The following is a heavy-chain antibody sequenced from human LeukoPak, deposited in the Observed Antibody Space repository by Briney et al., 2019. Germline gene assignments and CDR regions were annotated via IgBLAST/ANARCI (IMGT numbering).Heavy chain of an antibody. CDR3: ARDAGFFRKEV. J-gene: IGHJ6*04. D-gene: IGHD2/OR15-2a*01. CDR1: GFTFSRYA. Sequence: GGSLRLSCAASGFTFSRYAMHWVRQAPGKGLEWVGNIREDGSEKYYIDSLKGRFTISRDNAKNSLYLQMNSLRDEDTAVYYCARDAGFFRKEVWGKGTTVIVSS. V-gene: IGHV3-7*01. CDR2: IREDGSEK.